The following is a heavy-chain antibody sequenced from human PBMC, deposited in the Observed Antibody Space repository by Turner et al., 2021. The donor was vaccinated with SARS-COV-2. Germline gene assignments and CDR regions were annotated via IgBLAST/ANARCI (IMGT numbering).Heavy chain of an antibody. CDR3: ARHSTYYDILAAYEGAFDI. D-gene: IGHD3-9*01. J-gene: IGHJ3*02. CDR2: IFYRRST. CDR1: GGSISSPINY. Sequence: QMPLQESGPGLVKPSETLSLTCTVSGGSISSPINYWGWIRQPPGKGLEWIGSIFYRRSTNYTPSLKSRLTIAVDTSRNQFSLRLTSVTAADTDVYYCARHSTYYDILAAYEGAFDIWGQGTLVSVSS. V-gene: IGHV4-39*01.